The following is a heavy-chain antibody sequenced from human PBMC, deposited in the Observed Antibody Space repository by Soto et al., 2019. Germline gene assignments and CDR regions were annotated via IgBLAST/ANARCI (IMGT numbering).Heavy chain of an antibody. CDR2: IWYDGSYK. J-gene: IGHJ4*02. CDR3: ARQHRVSYYFAS. D-gene: IGHD2-8*01. CDR1: GFSFNNHG. V-gene: IGHV3-33*01. Sequence: QVQLAESGGGVVQPGRSLRLSCAASGFSFNNHGMHWVRQAPGKGLEWVAVIWYDGSYKYYADSVKGRFTISRDNSKNTLYLQMNGLRAEDTALYYGARQHRVSYYFASWGQGTLVTVSS.